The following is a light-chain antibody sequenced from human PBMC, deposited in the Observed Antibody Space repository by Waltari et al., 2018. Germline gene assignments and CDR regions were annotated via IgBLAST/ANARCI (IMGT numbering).Light chain of an antibody. J-gene: IGLJ3*02. CDR3: QTGGHGTWV. V-gene: IGLV4-69*01. CDR1: SGHSSNI. Sequence: QLVLTQSPSASASLGASVKFTCTLSSGHSSNIIAWHQQQPEKGPRYLRKVNSAGSHSKGDGIPYRFSGSGSGTERYLTISSVQSEDEADYYCQTGGHGTWVFGGGTKLTVL. CDR2: VNSAGSH.